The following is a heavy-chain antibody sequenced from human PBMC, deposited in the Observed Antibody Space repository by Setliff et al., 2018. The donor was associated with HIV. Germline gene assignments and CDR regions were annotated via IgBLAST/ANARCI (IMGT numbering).Heavy chain of an antibody. CDR1: GYTFTNYY. Sequence: ASVKVSCKASGYTFTNYYMHWVRQAPGQGLEWMGIIDPSGGSTTYAQKFQGGVTMTTDTSTSTAYMELRSLRSDDTAVYYCASSWSRIRYYGMDVWGQGTTVTVSS. J-gene: IGHJ6*02. V-gene: IGHV1-46*01. CDR2: IDPSGGST. D-gene: IGHD6-13*01. CDR3: ASSWSRIRYYGMDV.